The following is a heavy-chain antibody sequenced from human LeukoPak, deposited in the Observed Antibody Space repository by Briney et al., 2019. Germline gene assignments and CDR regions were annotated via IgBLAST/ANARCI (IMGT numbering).Heavy chain of an antibody. CDR2: INPSGGST. D-gene: IGHD7-27*01. CDR3: VGGAPNWGFDF. CDR1: GYTFTSYY. J-gene: IGHJ4*02. Sequence: GSVKVSCKASGYTFTSYYMHWVRQAPGQGLEWMGIINPSGGSTSYAQKFQGRVTMTRDTSISTAYMELSSLRSDDTAVYYCVGGAPNWGFDFWGQGTLVTVSS. V-gene: IGHV1-46*01.